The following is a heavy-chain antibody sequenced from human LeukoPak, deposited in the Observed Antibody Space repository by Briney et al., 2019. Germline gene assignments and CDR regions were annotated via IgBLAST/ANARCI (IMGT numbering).Heavy chain of an antibody. J-gene: IGHJ4*02. CDR1: GFTFSSYG. Sequence: GGSLRLSCAASGFTFSSYGMHWVRQAPGKGLEWVAVISYDGSNKDYADSVKGQFTISRDNSKNTLYLQMNSLRAEDTAVYYCAKSLKSIPVDYWGQGTLVTVSS. CDR3: AKSLKSIPVDY. V-gene: IGHV3-30*18. D-gene: IGHD1-20*01. CDR2: ISYDGSNK.